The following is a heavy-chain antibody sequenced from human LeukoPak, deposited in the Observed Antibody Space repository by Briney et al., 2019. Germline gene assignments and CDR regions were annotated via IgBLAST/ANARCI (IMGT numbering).Heavy chain of an antibody. V-gene: IGHV3-23*01. Sequence: GGSPRLSCAASGFTFSTYAMHRVRQAPGKGLEWVSAVSGSGGDTYYADSVTGRFTISRDNSKNTLYVLLNSLRAEDTAVYYCATTLNTGFFQSWGRGTLVTVSS. CDR3: ATTLNTGFFQS. CDR1: GFTFSTYA. CDR2: VSGSGGDT. J-gene: IGHJ5*02. D-gene: IGHD5-18*01.